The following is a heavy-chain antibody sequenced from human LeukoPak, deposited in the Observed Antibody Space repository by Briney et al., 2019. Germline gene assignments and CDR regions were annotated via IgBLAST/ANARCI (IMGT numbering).Heavy chain of an antibody. CDR2: ISAYNGNT. J-gene: IGHJ5*02. Sequence: ASVKVSCKASGYTFTSYGISWVRQAPGQGLEWMGWISAYNGNTNYAQKLQGRVTMTTDTSTSTACMELGSLRSDDAAVYYCARGDIVVVPAEFDPWGQGTLVTVSS. D-gene: IGHD2-2*01. CDR3: ARGDIVVVPAEFDP. CDR1: GYTFTSYG. V-gene: IGHV1-18*01.